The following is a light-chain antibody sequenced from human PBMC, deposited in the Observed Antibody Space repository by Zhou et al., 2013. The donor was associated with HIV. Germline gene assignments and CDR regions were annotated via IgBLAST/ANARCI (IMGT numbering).Light chain of an antibody. CDR1: QTLDTN. V-gene: IGKV3-15*01. J-gene: IGKJ4*01. CDR3: QQRRDWPLT. Sequence: IVMTQSPATLSLSPGETATLSCRASQTLDTNLAWYQQQPGQAPRLLIYGASTRATGIPARFSGSGSGTDFTLTISSLQSEDFAVYYCQQRRDWPLTFGGGTKVEI. CDR2: GAS.